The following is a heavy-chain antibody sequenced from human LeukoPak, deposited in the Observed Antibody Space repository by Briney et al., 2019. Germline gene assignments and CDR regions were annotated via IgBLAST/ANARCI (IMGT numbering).Heavy chain of an antibody. V-gene: IGHV3-9*01. J-gene: IGHJ4*02. CDR2: ISWNSGSI. Sequence: GGSLRLSCAASRFMFSTYSMNWVRQAPGKGLEWVSGISWNSGSIGYADSVKGRFAISRDNAKNSLYLQMNSLRAEDTALYYCAKDRQDSSSWYDYWGQGTLVTVSS. D-gene: IGHD6-13*01. CDR3: AKDRQDSSSWYDY. CDR1: RFMFSTYS.